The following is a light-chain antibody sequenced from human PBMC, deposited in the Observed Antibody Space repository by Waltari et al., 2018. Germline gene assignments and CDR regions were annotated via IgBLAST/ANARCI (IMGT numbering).Light chain of an antibody. CDR2: LAS. CDR3: QQYYSNPIT. J-gene: IGKJ5*01. CDR1: QSVLYSSNNKNY. Sequence: DIVMTQSPDSLAVSLGERATINCKSSQSVLYSSNNKNYLAWYQQKPGQPSKLLIYLASTRESGVPDRFSGSGSGTDFTLTISSLQAEDVAVYYCQQYYSNPITFGQGTRLEIK. V-gene: IGKV4-1*01.